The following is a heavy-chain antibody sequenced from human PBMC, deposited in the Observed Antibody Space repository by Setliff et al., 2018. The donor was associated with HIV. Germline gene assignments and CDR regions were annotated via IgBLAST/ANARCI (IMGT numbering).Heavy chain of an antibody. CDR3: ARQSGYTRGWDIFGLVAGSFDI. CDR1: GVPTSAATYY. D-gene: IGHD3-3*01. V-gene: IGHV4-39*01. CDR2: ISYSGKT. J-gene: IGHJ3*02. Sequence: SETLSLTCTVSGVPTSAATYYWGWIRQPPGKGLDWIGYISYSGKTYYNPSLKSRVTISVDTSNNHFSLRLNSVTAADTAVYYCARQSGYTRGWDIFGLVAGSFDIWGQGTMVTVSS.